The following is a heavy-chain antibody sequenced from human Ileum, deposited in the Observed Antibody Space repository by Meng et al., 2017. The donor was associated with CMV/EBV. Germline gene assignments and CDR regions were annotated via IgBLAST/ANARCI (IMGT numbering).Heavy chain of an antibody. Sequence: GESLKISCAVSGLGVSDNYMVWVRQPPGKGLEWVSTLYMGSAHYAASVEGRFFISRDNSKNMVFLQMNSLTTEDTAVYYCAREQIGAWSGYFDYWGQGNLVTVSS. CDR1: GLGVSDNY. J-gene: IGHJ4*02. CDR3: AREQIGAWSGYFDY. D-gene: IGHD3-3*01. V-gene: IGHV3-53*01. CDR2: LYMGSA.